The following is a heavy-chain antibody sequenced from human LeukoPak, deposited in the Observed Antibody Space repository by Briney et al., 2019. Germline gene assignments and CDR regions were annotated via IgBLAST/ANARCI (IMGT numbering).Heavy chain of an antibody. Sequence: PSETLSLTCIVSGGSITNYYWSWIRQPPGKGLEWIGYIYYSGSTNYNPSLMSRVTISVDTSNNQFSLRLNSVTAADTAVYYCARDPFGSNAFDIWGQGTVVAVSS. CDR3: ARDPFGSNAFDI. J-gene: IGHJ3*02. V-gene: IGHV4-59*01. CDR2: IYYSGST. CDR1: GGSITNYY. D-gene: IGHD3-10*01.